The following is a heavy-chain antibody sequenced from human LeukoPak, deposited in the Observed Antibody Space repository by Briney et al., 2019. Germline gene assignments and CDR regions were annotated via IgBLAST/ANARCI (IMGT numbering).Heavy chain of an antibody. J-gene: IGHJ4*02. Sequence: PGGSLRLSCTASGFTFGDYAMSWVRQAPGKGLEWVSAISGTGGSTYYADSVKGRFTISRDNSKNTLFLQMNSRRAEDTAVYYCAKTGGRYCSSNSCYLFDYWGQGTLVTVSS. CDR3: AKTGGRYCSSNSCYLFDY. V-gene: IGHV3-23*01. CDR2: ISGTGGST. CDR1: GFTFGDYA. D-gene: IGHD2-2*01.